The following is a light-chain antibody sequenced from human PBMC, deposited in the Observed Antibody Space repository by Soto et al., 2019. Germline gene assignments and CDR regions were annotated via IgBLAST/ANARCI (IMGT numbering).Light chain of an antibody. CDR3: QQYENWPPIT. CDR1: QSLSSN. V-gene: IGKV3-15*01. Sequence: EIVMTQSPATLSVSPGERATLSCRASQSLSSNLAWYQQKPGQAPRLLIYGASTRATAITARFSGSGSGTEFTLTISSLQAKDFAVYYCQQYENWPPITFGQGTRLEIK. CDR2: GAS. J-gene: IGKJ5*01.